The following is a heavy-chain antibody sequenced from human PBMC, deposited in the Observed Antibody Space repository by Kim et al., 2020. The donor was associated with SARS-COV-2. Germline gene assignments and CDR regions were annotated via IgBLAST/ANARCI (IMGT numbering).Heavy chain of an antibody. Sequence: GGSLRLSCAASGFTFSSYAMSWVRQAPGKGLEWVSAISGSGGSTYYADSVKGRFTISRDNSKNTLYLQMNSLRAEDTAVYYCAKDGFGSGSPLNYFDYWGQGTLVTVSS. CDR1: GFTFSSYA. CDR2: ISGSGGST. J-gene: IGHJ4*02. CDR3: AKDGFGSGSPLNYFDY. D-gene: IGHD6-19*01. V-gene: IGHV3-23*01.